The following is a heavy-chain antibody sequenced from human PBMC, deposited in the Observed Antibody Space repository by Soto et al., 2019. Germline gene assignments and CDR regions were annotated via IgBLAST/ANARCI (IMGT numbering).Heavy chain of an antibody. D-gene: IGHD3-10*01. J-gene: IGHJ6*02. CDR2: ISSSAGTI. V-gene: IGHV3-11*01. Sequence: QVQLVESGGGLVKPGGSLRLSCAASGLTFSDHYMTWIRQAPGKGLEWISYISSSAGTIYYADSVKGRFTISRDNAKNSLYLQMTNLRAEDTAVDYCARAPYFGSGTYYYYALDVWGQGTKVTVSS. CDR1: GLTFSDHY. CDR3: ARAPYFGSGTYYYYALDV.